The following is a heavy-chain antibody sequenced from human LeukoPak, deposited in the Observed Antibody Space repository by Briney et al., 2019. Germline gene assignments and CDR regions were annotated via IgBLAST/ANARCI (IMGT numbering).Heavy chain of an antibody. Sequence: PGGSLRLSCAASGFTFSNYGIHWVRQAPGKGLDWVALISYDGSIKYYADSVKGRFTISRDNSKNTLSLQMNSLRADDTAVYYCAKGLWRVATITVGSTVYYYGMDVWGQGTTVTVSS. CDR3: AKGLWRVATITVGSTVYYYGMDV. J-gene: IGHJ6*02. CDR1: GFTFSNYG. D-gene: IGHD5-12*01. CDR2: ISYDGSIK. V-gene: IGHV3-30*18.